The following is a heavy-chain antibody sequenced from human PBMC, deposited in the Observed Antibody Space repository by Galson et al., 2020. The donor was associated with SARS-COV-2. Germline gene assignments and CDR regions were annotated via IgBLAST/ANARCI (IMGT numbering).Heavy chain of an antibody. Sequence: ETSETLSLTCTVSGGSISSYYWSWIRQPPGKGLEWIGYIYYSGSTNYNPSLKSRVTISVDTSKNQFSLKLSSVTAADTAVYYCARHRRGEQWLVLGYWGQGTLVTVSS. V-gene: IGHV4-59*08. CDR3: ARHRRGEQWLVLGY. CDR1: GGSISSYY. D-gene: IGHD6-19*01. J-gene: IGHJ4*02. CDR2: IYYSGST.